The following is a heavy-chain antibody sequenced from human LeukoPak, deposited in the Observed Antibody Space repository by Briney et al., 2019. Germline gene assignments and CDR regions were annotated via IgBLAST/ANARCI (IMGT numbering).Heavy chain of an antibody. CDR2: INPKNGGS. Sequence: GASVKVSCKASGYTFTGYYMHWVRQAPGQGLEWVGWINPKNGGSNYAQKFQGRATMTRDRSISTAYMELSRLTSDDTAVYYCARDVGAKIAFDIWGQGTMVAVSS. CDR1: GYTFTGYY. J-gene: IGHJ3*02. CDR3: ARDVGAKIAFDI. D-gene: IGHD1-26*01. V-gene: IGHV1-2*02.